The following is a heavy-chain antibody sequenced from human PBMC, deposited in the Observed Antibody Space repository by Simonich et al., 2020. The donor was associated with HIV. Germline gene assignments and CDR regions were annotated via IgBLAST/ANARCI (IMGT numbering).Heavy chain of an antibody. V-gene: IGHV3-7*01. CDR1: GFTFSSYW. CDR2: IKQDGSEK. D-gene: IGHD6-19*01. Sequence: EVQLVESGGGLVQPGGSLRLSCAASGFTFSSYWMSWVRQAPGKGMGWVCNIKQDGSEKYYVDSVKGRFTISRDNAKNSLYLQMNSLRAEDTAVYYCARDLGSGWYGIDYWGQGTLVTVSS. CDR3: ARDLGSGWYGIDY. J-gene: IGHJ4*02.